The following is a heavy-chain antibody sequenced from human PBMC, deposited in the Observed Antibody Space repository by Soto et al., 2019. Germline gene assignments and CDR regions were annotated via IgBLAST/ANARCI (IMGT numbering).Heavy chain of an antibody. D-gene: IGHD6-13*01. Sequence: EVQLLESGGGLVQPGGSLRLSCAASGFTFSSYAMTWVRQAPGKGLEWVSSISGSGNTTYYADSVKGRFTISRDSSKNTLYLQMNSLRPEDTAVYYCAKARGRTWYEDYWGQGTLVTDSS. V-gene: IGHV3-23*01. CDR1: GFTFSSYA. CDR2: ISGSGNTT. CDR3: AKARGRTWYEDY. J-gene: IGHJ4*02.